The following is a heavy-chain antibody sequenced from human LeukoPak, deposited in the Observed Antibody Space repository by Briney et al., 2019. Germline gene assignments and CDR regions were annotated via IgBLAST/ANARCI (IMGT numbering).Heavy chain of an antibody. CDR3: ARLGASGGHYHDY. D-gene: IGHD3-10*01. CDR2: IYPGDSDA. CDR1: GYSVNSILTTYW. Sequence: GESLKISCKVSGYSVNSILTTYWIAWVRQMPGKGLEWMGIIYPGDSDARYSPSFQGQVTITVDKSISTTYLQWSSLKASDTAMYYCARLGASGGHYHDYWGQGTLVTVSS. V-gene: IGHV5-51*01. J-gene: IGHJ4*02.